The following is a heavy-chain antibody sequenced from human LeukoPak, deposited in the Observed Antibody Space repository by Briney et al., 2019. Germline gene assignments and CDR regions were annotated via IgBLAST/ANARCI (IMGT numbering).Heavy chain of an antibody. CDR1: GGSISSYY. CDR2: IYYSGST. D-gene: IGHD5-24*01. Sequence: PSETLSLTCTVSGGSISSYYWSWIRQPPGKGLEWIGYIYYSGSTNYNPSLESRVTISVDTSKNQFSLKLSSVTAADTAVYYCARGHVPSGWLQSPLFDYWGQGTLVTVSS. V-gene: IGHV4-59*01. J-gene: IGHJ4*02. CDR3: ARGHVPSGWLQSPLFDY.